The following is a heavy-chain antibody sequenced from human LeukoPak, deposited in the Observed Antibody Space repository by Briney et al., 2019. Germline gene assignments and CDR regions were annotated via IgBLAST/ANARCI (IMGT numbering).Heavy chain of an antibody. CDR3: ARESYQRLVVDY. D-gene: IGHD2-2*01. CDR2: IYNSEST. V-gene: IGHV4-30-4*01. CDR1: GGSISSGDYY. Sequence: PSPPLSLTCTVSGGSISSGDYYWSPIRQPPGTGLEWIGYIYNSESTDYNPALKIRVIISADKSKTQFSLKLSSVTAADTAVYYCARESYQRLVVDYWGQGTLVTVFS. J-gene: IGHJ4*02.